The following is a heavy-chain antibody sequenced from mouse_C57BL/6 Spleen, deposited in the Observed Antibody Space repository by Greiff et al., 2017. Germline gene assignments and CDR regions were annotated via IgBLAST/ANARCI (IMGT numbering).Heavy chain of an antibody. CDR3: AREDGNYWGSSY. CDR1: GYTFTSSW. V-gene: IGHV1-55*01. CDR2: IYPGSGST. J-gene: IGHJ3*01. D-gene: IGHD2-1*01. Sequence: VQLQQPGAELVKPGASVKMSCKASGYTFTSSWLTWVKQRPGQGLEWIGDIYPGSGSTNYNEKFKSKATLTVDTSSSTAYMQLSSLTSEDSAVYYCAREDGNYWGSSYWGQGTLVTVSA.